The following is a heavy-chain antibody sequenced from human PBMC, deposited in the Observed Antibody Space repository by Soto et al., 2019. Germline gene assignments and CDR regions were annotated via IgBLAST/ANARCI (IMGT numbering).Heavy chain of an antibody. CDR2: LYYSGRT. J-gene: IGHJ4*02. Sequence: QVQLQESGPGLVKPSQTLSLTCTVSGGSISSGGYYWSWIRQHPGKGPEWIGYLYYSGRTYYNPSLKSRVTISGDPSKNQFPLKLSSVTAADKARYYCARSSQSTVTTFGYWGQGTPVTGSS. CDR3: ARSSQSTVTTFGY. D-gene: IGHD4-17*01. V-gene: IGHV4-31*03. CDR1: GGSISSGGYY.